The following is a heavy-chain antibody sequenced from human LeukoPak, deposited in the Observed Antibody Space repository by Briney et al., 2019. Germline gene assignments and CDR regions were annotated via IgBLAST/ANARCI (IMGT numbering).Heavy chain of an antibody. CDR1: GGSISSSSDY. CDR3: ARRNTAMATGFDY. J-gene: IGHJ4*02. V-gene: IGHV4-39*01. D-gene: IGHD5-18*01. Sequence: SSETLSLTCSVSGGSISSSSDYWVWIRQPPGKGLEWIGSIYYSENTYYNPPLKSRVTISVDTSKNQFSLKLTSVTAADTAVYYCARRNTAMATGFDYWGQGTLVTVSS. CDR2: IYYSENT.